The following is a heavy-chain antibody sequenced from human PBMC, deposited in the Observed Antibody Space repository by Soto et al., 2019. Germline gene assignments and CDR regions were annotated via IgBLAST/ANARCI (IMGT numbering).Heavy chain of an antibody. CDR1: GYTFTSYY. V-gene: IGHV1-46*01. J-gene: IGHJ6*02. CDR3: ASPTYYSNYDYYYYGMDV. Sequence: QVQLVQSGAEVKKPGASVKVSCKASGYTFTSYYMHWVRQAPGQGLEWMGIINPSGGSTSYAQKFQRRVTMTRDTSTSTVYMELSSLRSEDTAVYYCASPTYYSNYDYYYYGMDVWGQGTTVTVSS. CDR2: INPSGGST. D-gene: IGHD4-4*01.